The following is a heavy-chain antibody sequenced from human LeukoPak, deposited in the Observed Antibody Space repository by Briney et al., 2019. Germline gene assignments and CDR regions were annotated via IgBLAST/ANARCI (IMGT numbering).Heavy chain of an antibody. CDR3: ASSYTASTKIDY. Sequence: GALRLSRAASGFTLREYYMSWIRQGPGEGLGWVSYISSSGSTIYYADSVKGRFTISRDNAKNSLYLQMNSLRAEDTAVYYCASSYTASTKIDYWGQGTLVTVSS. D-gene: IGHD1-1*01. CDR1: GFTLREYY. V-gene: IGHV3-11*01. J-gene: IGHJ4*02. CDR2: ISSSGSTI.